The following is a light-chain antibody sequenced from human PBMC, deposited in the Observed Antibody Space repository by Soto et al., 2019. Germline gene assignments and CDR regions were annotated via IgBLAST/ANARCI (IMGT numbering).Light chain of an antibody. CDR3: QQYGSSPWT. V-gene: IGKV3-20*01. CDR2: GAS. J-gene: IGKJ1*01. Sequence: EIVLTQSPGTLSLSPGERATLSCRASQSVSSSYLAWYRQKPGQAPRALIYGASSRAIGIPDRFSGSGSGTDFTLTISRLEPEDFAVYYCQQYGSSPWTFGQGTKVDIK. CDR1: QSVSSSY.